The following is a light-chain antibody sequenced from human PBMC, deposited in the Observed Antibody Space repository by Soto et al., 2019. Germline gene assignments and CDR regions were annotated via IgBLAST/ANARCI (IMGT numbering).Light chain of an antibody. V-gene: IGKV3-20*01. CDR1: QSLSSSF. J-gene: IGKJ3*01. Sequence: IVLTQSPGTLSLSPGERATLSCRASQSLSSSFLAWYQQKPGQAPRLLIYGASSRAPGIPDRFNGSGSGTDFTLTISRLGPEDFAVYYCQQYGDSVITFGPGTNVDIK. CDR3: QQYGDSVIT. CDR2: GAS.